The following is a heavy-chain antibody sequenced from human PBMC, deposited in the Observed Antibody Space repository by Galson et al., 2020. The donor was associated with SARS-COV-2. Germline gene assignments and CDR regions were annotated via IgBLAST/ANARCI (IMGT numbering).Heavy chain of an antibody. D-gene: IGHD4-17*01. Sequence: SQTLSLTCAVSGTSISSGSYSWNWIRQPPGKGLAWIGYISNSGGTYYNPSLKSRVTISGDRSKNQFSLRLSSVTAADTAVYYCARLHYGEYAPEAFDIWGPGTRVTVAS. CDR2: ISNSGGT. CDR1: GTSISSGSYS. CDR3: ARLHYGEYAPEAFDI. V-gene: IGHV4-30-2*01. J-gene: IGHJ3*02.